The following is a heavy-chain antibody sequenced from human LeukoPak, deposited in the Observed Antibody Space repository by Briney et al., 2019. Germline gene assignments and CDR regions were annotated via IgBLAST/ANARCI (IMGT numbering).Heavy chain of an antibody. CDR3: ARVVGATDYFDY. Sequence: GASVKVSCKASGYTFTGYYMHWVRQAPGQGLEWMGWINPNSGGTNYAQKFQGRVTVTRDTSISTAYMELCRLRSDDTAVYYCARVVGATDYFDYWGQGTLVTVSS. V-gene: IGHV1-2*02. D-gene: IGHD1-26*01. CDR1: GYTFTGYY. J-gene: IGHJ4*02. CDR2: INPNSGGT.